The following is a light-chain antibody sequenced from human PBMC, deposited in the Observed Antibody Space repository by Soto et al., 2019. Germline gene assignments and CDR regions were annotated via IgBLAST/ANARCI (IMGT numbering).Light chain of an antibody. Sequence: QAVLTQPPSASGTPGQRFAISCSGSNSNIGSNHVNWYQQLPGTAPKLLIYGNNQRPSGVPDRFSGSRSGTSASLAISGLQSEDEADYYCAAWDDSLNGHVVFGGGTKVTVL. J-gene: IGLJ2*01. CDR3: AAWDDSLNGHVV. CDR2: GNN. CDR1: NSNIGSNH. V-gene: IGLV1-44*01.